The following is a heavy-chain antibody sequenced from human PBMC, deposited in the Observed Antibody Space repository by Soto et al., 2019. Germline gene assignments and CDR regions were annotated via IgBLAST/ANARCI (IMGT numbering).Heavy chain of an antibody. Sequence: QVQLVQSGAEVKKPGSSVKVSCKAPEGTFRSYTVSWVRQAPGQGLEWMGRSIPILDTANYAQKFQGRVTIPADKSTSTAYMELSSLRSEDTALYYCARDVFDSWGQGTLVTVSS. J-gene: IGHJ4*02. CDR1: EGTFRSYT. CDR2: SIPILDTA. CDR3: ARDVFDS. V-gene: IGHV1-69*08.